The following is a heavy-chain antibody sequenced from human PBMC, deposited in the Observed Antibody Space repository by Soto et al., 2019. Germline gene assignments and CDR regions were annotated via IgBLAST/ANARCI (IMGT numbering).Heavy chain of an antibody. CDR3: TTVNY. J-gene: IGHJ4*02. V-gene: IGHV3-73*01. Sequence: VQPGGYLILSCAASGFTFSGSVMHWVRQASGKGLEWVGRIRSKPDRYATAYAASVKARFTISSDDSQKTASLQMISLKIDDTAVYYWTTVNYWGQGTMVTVSS. D-gene: IGHD1-1*01. CDR2: IRSKPDRYAT. CDR1: GFTFSGSV.